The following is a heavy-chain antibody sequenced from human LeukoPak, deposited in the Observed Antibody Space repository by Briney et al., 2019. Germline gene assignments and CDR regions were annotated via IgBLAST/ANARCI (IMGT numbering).Heavy chain of an antibody. D-gene: IGHD3-10*01. J-gene: IGHJ3*02. CDR3: ARDLITEQGDAFDI. Sequence: SETLSLTCTVSGGSISSYYWSWIRQPPGKGLEWIGYIYYSGSTNYNPSLKSRVTISVDTSKNQFSLKLSSVTAADTAVYYCARDLITEQGDAFDIWGQGTMVTVSS. CDR1: GGSISSYY. CDR2: IYYSGST. V-gene: IGHV4-59*01.